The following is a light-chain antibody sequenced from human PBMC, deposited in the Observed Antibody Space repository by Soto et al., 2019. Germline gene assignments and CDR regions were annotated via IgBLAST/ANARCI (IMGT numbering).Light chain of an antibody. V-gene: IGKV1-5*01. CDR2: DAS. CDR3: QQYDSSSPT. J-gene: IGKJ2*01. Sequence: DIQMTQSPSTLSASVGDGVTITCRASQNISVWLAWYQQRPGKAPKFLIYDASSLETGVPSRFSRSGAGTEFTLTIRSLQPHDFATQSCQQYDSSSPTFGQGTKLEIK. CDR1: QNISVW.